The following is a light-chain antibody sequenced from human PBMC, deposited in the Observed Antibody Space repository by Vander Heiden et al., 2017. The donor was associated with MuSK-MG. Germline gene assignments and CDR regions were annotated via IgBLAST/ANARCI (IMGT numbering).Light chain of an antibody. CDR3: QQDGSSPLT. Sequence: EIVLTQSPGTLSLSPGERATLSCRASQSVTSNYLVWYQQKPGQAPRLLIYGASSRATGIPDRFSGSGSGTDFTLTISRLEPEDSAVYYCQQDGSSPLTFGHGTKVDIK. CDR1: QSVTSNY. V-gene: IGKV3-20*01. J-gene: IGKJ3*01. CDR2: GAS.